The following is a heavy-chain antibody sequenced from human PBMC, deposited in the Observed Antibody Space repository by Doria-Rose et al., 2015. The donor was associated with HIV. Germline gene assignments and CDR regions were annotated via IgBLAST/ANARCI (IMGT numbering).Heavy chain of an antibody. J-gene: IGHJ4*02. D-gene: IGHD6-13*01. CDR2: ILSDDER. Sequence: QVQLVQSGPVLVKPTETLTLTCTVSGVSLSSPGMGVSWIRQPPGKALEWLANILSDDERSYKPSLKSRLTISRGTSKSQVVLTMTDMDPVDTATYYCARIKSSRWYHKYYFDFWGQGTLVIVSA. CDR3: ARIKSSRWYHKYYFDF. V-gene: IGHV2-26*01. CDR1: GVSLSSPGMG.